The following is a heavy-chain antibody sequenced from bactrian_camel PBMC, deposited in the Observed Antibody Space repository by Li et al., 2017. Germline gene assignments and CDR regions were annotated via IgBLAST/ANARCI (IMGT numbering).Heavy chain of an antibody. V-gene: IGHV3S1*01. J-gene: IGHJ4*01. D-gene: IGHD2*01. CDR3: ARSVRIYMSPTLTQRDYNV. CDR2: MYQGGAKT. Sequence: HVQLVESGGGSVQAGGSLKLSCEFSEYTASTNCMTWFRQAPGKEREGVAAMYQGGAKTYYGDSVEGRFTISRDIPKNTLYLIMDNLKPEDTVLYYCARSVRIYMSPTLTQRDYNVWGQGTQVTVS. CDR1: EYTASTNC.